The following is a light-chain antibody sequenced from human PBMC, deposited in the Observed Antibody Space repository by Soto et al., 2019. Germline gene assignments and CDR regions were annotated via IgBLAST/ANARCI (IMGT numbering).Light chain of an antibody. CDR2: AAS. CDR3: QQLNSYPRT. J-gene: IGKJ3*01. Sequence: DIPLTQSPSFLSASVGDRVTITCRASQGIGSYLAWYQQKPGKAPNLLIYAASTLQSGVPSRFSGSGSGTEFTLTISSLQPEDFATYYCQQLNSYPRTFGPGTKVVIK. CDR1: QGIGSY. V-gene: IGKV1-9*01.